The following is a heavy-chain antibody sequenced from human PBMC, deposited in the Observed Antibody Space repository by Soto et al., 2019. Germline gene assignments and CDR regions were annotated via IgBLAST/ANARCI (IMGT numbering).Heavy chain of an antibody. J-gene: IGHJ6*02. CDR3: ARVCGGDCHYGMDV. V-gene: IGHV4-31*03. CDR2: IYYSGST. CDR1: GGSISSGGYY. D-gene: IGHD2-21*02. Sequence: QVQLQESGPGLVKPSQTLSLTCTVSGGSISSGGYYWTWIRQHPGKGLEWIGYIYYSGSTYYNPSLKSRVTISVDTSKNQFSLKLSSVTAADTVVYYCARVCGGDCHYGMDVWGQGTTVTVSS.